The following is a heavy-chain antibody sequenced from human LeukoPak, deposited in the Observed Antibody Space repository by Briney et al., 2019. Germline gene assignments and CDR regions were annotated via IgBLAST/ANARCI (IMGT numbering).Heavy chain of an antibody. CDR1: GFTFSTYS. Sequence: TGGSLRLSCAASGFTFSTYSMNWVRQAPGKVLEWASSITSGSSYIYYADSVKGRFTISRDNAKNSLYLQMNSLRAEDTAVYYCARLNSGWYSNWFDPWGQGTLVTVSS. CDR3: ARLNSGWYSNWFDP. CDR2: ITSGSSYI. D-gene: IGHD6-19*01. V-gene: IGHV3-21*01. J-gene: IGHJ5*02.